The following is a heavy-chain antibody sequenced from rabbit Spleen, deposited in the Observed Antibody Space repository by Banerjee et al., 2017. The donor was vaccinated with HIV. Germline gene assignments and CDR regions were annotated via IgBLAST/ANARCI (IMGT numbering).Heavy chain of an antibody. V-gene: IGHV1S40*01. J-gene: IGHJ6*01. CDR3: ARDSGSSFSSYGMDL. CDR1: GISFGISDY. CDR2: IDSGSSGFT. D-gene: IGHD8-1*01. Sequence: QSLEESGGGLVKPGGTLTLTCKASGISFGISDYMCWVRQAPGKGLEWIACIDSGSSGFTYFASWAKGRFTISKTSSTTVTLQMTSLTAADTATYFCARDSGSSFSSYGMDLWGQGTLVTVS.